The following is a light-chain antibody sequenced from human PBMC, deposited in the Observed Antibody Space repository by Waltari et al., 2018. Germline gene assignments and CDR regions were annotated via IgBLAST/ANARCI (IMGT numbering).Light chain of an antibody. CDR1: SGNIASNY. CDR3: QSYDSSNHRV. V-gene: IGLV6-57*03. CDR2: EDN. J-gene: IGLJ3*02. Sequence: NFMLTQPHSVSESPGKTVTISCTRSSGNIASNYVQWYQQRPGSAPTTVIYEDNQRPPGVPDRFSGSIDSSSNSASLTISGLKTEDEADYYCQSYDSSNHRVFGGGTKLTVL.